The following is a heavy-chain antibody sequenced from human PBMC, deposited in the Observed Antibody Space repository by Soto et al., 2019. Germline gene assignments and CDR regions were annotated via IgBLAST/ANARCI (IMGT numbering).Heavy chain of an antibody. CDR2: MNPNSGNT. CDR3: ARGPGSWYYYYMDV. D-gene: IGHD6-13*01. CDR1: GYTFTSYD. J-gene: IGHJ6*03. Sequence: QVQLVQSGAEVTQPGASVKVSCTASGYTFTSYDVNWVRQATGQGLEWMGWMNPNSGNTGYAQKFQGRGTMTRNTAISTAYMELSSLRSEDTAVYYCARGPGSWYYYYMDVWGKGTTVTVSS. V-gene: IGHV1-8*01.